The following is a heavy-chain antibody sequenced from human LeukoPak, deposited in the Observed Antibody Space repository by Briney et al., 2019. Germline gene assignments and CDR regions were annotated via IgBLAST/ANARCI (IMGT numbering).Heavy chain of an antibody. CDR3: ATDAYYYDSSGYSTSVHYFDY. CDR2: INPNSGGT. J-gene: IGHJ4*02. D-gene: IGHD3-22*01. CDR1: GYTFTGYY. Sequence: ASVKVSCKASGYTFTGYYMHWVRQAPAQGLEWMGRINPNSGGTNYAQKFQGRVTMTRDTSISTACMELSRLRSDDTAVYYCATDAYYYDSSGYSTSVHYFDYWGQGTLVTVSS. V-gene: IGHV1-2*06.